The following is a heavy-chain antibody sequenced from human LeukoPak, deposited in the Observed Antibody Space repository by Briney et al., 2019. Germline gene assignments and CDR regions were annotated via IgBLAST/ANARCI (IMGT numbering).Heavy chain of an antibody. CDR3: AREVVLWFGELWNYFDY. V-gene: IGHV4-4*07. D-gene: IGHD3-10*01. J-gene: IGHJ4*02. Sequence: PSETLSLTCRVSGGSISSYYWSWIRQPPGKELEWIGRIYTSGSTNYNPSLRSRVTMSVDTSKNQFSLKLSSVTAADTAVYYCAREVVLWFGELWNYFDYWGQGTLVTVSS. CDR1: GGSISSYY. CDR2: IYTSGST.